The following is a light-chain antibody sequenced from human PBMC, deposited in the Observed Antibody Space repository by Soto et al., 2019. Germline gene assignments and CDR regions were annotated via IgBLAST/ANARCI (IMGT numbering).Light chain of an antibody. V-gene: IGKV1-5*03. Sequence: DIQMTQSPSTLSASVGDRVTITCRASQSISSWLAWYQQKPGKAPKLLIYKTSNLESGVPSRFSGSGSATEFTLTISSLQPEDFATYYCQQYNSYPYTFGQGTKLEIK. J-gene: IGKJ2*01. CDR1: QSISSW. CDR2: KTS. CDR3: QQYNSYPYT.